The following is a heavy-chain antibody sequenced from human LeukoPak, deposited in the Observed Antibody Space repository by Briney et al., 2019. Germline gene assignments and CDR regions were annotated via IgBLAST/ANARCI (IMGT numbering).Heavy chain of an antibody. CDR3: ARESITIFGVVIPADY. Sequence: ASVKVSCKASGYTFTSYDINWVRQATGQGLEWMGWMNPNSGNTGYAQKFQGRVTMTRNTSISTAYMELRSLRSDDTAVYYCARESITIFGVVIPADYWGQGTLVTVSS. CDR2: MNPNSGNT. V-gene: IGHV1-8*01. J-gene: IGHJ4*02. CDR1: GYTFTSYD. D-gene: IGHD3-3*01.